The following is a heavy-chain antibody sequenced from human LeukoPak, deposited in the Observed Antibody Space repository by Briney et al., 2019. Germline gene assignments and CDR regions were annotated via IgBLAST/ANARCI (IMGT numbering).Heavy chain of an antibody. J-gene: IGHJ6*02. CDR1: GFTFSSYE. Sequence: GGSLRLSCAASGFTFSSYEMNWVRQAPGKGLEGGSYISSSGSTIYYADSVKGRFTISRDNAKNSLYLQMNSLRAEDTAVYYCARPLESTHYYYGMDVWGQGTTVTVSS. V-gene: IGHV3-48*03. CDR2: ISSSGSTI. CDR3: ARPLESTHYYYGMDV. D-gene: IGHD2-2*01.